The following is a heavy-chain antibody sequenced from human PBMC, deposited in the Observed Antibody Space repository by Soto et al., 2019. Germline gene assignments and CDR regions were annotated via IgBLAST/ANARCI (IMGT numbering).Heavy chain of an antibody. Sequence: GGSLRLSCAASGFTFTDYWTHWVRQAPGKGLVWVSRINSDGSRTSYADAVTGRFTISRDNAKNTLYLQMNSLRVEDTALYYCARETYRGFYFDYWGQGTLVTVSS. CDR1: GFTFTDYW. D-gene: IGHD4-4*01. CDR2: INSDGSRT. V-gene: IGHV3-74*01. J-gene: IGHJ4*02. CDR3: ARETYRGFYFDY.